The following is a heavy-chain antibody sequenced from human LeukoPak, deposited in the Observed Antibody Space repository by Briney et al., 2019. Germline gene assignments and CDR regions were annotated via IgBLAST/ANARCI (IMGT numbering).Heavy chain of an antibody. J-gene: IGHJ4*02. CDR1: GGSISSYY. Sequence: SETLSLTCTVSGGSISSYYWSWIRQPPGKGLEWIGYIYYSGSTNYNPSLKSRVTISVDTSKNQFSLKLSSVTAADTAVYYCVGSYYYGSGRLSHWGQGTLVTVSS. D-gene: IGHD3-10*01. CDR2: IYYSGST. CDR3: VGSYYYGSGRLSH. V-gene: IGHV4-59*12.